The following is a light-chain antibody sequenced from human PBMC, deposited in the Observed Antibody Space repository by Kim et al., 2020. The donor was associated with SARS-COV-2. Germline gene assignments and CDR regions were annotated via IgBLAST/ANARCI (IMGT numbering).Light chain of an antibody. V-gene: IGKV1-5*03. CDR3: QHYNSYSWT. Sequence: DIQMTQSPSTLSASVGDRVTITCRASQSISSRLAWYQQKPGKAPKLLIYRTSSLESGVPSRFTGSGSGTEFTLTISSLQPDDFATYYCQHYNSYSWTFGQGTKVEIK. CDR1: QSISSR. J-gene: IGKJ1*01. CDR2: RTS.